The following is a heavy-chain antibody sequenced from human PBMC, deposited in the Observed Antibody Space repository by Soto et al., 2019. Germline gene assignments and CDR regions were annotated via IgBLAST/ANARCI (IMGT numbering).Heavy chain of an antibody. CDR2: INAGNGNT. CDR3: AREGYSYGYGAFDY. Sequence: QVQLVQSGAEVKKPGASVKISCKASGYTFTSYAMHWVRQAPGQRLEWMGWINAGNGNTKYSQKFQGRVTITRDTSASTAYMELSSLRVEDTAMYYCAREGYSYGYGAFDYWGQGTLVTVSS. J-gene: IGHJ4*02. V-gene: IGHV1-3*01. D-gene: IGHD5-18*01. CDR1: GYTFTSYA.